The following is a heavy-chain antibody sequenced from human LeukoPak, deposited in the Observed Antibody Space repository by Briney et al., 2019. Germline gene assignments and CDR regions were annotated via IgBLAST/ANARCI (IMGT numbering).Heavy chain of an antibody. CDR2: IIPIFGTA. D-gene: IGHD2-15*01. V-gene: IGHV1-69*13. CDR3: ARADLYCSGGSCYWFDP. J-gene: IGHJ5*02. CDR1: GGTFSSYA. Sequence: GASVKVSCKASGGTFSSYAISWVRQAPGQGLEWMGGIIPIFGTANYAQKFQGRVTITADESTSTAYMELSSLRSEDTAVYYCARADLYCSGGSCYWFDPWGQGTLVTVSS.